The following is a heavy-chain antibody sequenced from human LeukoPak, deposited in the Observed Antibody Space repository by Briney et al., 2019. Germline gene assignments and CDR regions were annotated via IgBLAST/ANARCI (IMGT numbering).Heavy chain of an antibody. CDR2: IRYGGCYE. CDR3: ARDGGYDTSGYYFDY. Sequence: GRSLRLSCAASGFTFSSFGIHWVRQAPGKGLEWVAFIRYGGCYEYYADSVKGRFTTSRDNSQKTLYLQKNSLSPEGTAVYFCARDGGYDTSGYYFDYWGQGTLVTVYS. D-gene: IGHD3-22*01. J-gene: IGHJ4*02. V-gene: IGHV3-33*01. CDR1: GFTFSSFG.